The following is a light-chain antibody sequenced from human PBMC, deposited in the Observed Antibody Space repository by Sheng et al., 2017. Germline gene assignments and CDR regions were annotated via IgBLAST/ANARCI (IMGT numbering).Light chain of an antibody. CDR1: QSISSW. CDR2: KAS. J-gene: IGKJ1*01. Sequence: DIQMTQSPSTLSASVGDRVTITCRASQSISSWLAWYQQKPGKAPRLLIYKASNLESGVPSRFSGSGSGTEFTLTISSLQPEDFATYFCLQHNTDPPTFGQGTTVDIK. CDR3: LQHNTDPPT. V-gene: IGKV1-5*03.